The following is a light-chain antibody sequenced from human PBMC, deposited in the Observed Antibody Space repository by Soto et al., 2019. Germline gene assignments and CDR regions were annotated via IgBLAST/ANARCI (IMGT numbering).Light chain of an antibody. V-gene: IGKV3-20*01. Sequence: EIVLTQAPGTLSLSPGERATLSCRASQSVSSTYLAWYQHKPGQAPRLLIYGASSRATDIPDRFSGSGSGTDFTLTISRLEPEDFAVYYCHHYDTSPWTFGQGTKVDIQ. J-gene: IGKJ1*01. CDR3: HHYDTSPWT. CDR2: GAS. CDR1: QSVSSTY.